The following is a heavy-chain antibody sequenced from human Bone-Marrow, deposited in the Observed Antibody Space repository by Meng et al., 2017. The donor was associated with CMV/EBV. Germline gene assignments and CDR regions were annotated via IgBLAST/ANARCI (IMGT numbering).Heavy chain of an antibody. D-gene: IGHD3-3*01. J-gene: IGHJ5*02. V-gene: IGHV3-7*01. CDR2: IKPDGSEV. CDR3: ASNSIFALFDP. Sequence: GESLKISCAASGFTFSSYAMHWVRQAPGKGPEWVATIKPDGSEVHYVDSVKGRFTISRDNAKNSLYLQMDSLRAEDTSVYYCASNSIFALFDPWGQGVLVTVSS. CDR1: GFTFSSYA.